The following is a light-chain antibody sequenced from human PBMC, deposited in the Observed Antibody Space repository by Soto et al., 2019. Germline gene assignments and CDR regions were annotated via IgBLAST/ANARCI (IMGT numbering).Light chain of an antibody. CDR2: GAS. Sequence: EIFMTQSTATLSVSPGEKVILSCRASESVGSTLAWYQQKPGQAPRLLIRGASTRATGVPARFSGSGSGTEFTLTISSLQSEDFAGYYCQQYSTSLTFGGGTTLEIK. V-gene: IGKV3-15*01. J-gene: IGKJ4*02. CDR1: ESVGST. CDR3: QQYSTSLT.